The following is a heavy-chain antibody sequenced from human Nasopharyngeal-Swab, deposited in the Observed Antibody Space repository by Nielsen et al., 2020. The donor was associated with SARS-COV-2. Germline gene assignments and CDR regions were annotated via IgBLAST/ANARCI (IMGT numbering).Heavy chain of an antibody. CDR2: IIPIFGTA. J-gene: IGHJ6*02. CDR3: ARDPGYCSSTSCQRLVYYYGMDV. Sequence: SVKVSCKASGGTFSSYAISWVRQAPGQGLEWMGGIIPIFGTANYAQKFQGRVTITADESTSTAYMELSSLRSEDTAVYYCARDPGYCSSTSCQRLVYYYGMDVWGQGTTVTVSS. CDR1: GGTFSSYA. D-gene: IGHD2-2*03. V-gene: IGHV1-69*13.